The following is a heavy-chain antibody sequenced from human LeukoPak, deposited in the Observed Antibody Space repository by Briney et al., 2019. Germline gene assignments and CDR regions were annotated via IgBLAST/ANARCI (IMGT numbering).Heavy chain of an antibody. CDR1: GYTFTVYY. D-gene: IGHD1-26*01. CDR3: ARDRVLAGATRSFGY. Sequence: ASVTVSCKASGYTFTVYYMHWVRQAPGQGLEWMGWINPNSGGTNYAQKFQGRVTMTRDTSISTAYMELSRLRSDDTAVYYCARDRVLAGATRSFGYWGQGTLVTVSS. V-gene: IGHV1-2*02. CDR2: INPNSGGT. J-gene: IGHJ4*02.